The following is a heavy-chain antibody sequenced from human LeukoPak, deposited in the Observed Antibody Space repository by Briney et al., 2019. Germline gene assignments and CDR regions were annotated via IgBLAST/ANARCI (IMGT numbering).Heavy chain of an antibody. D-gene: IGHD6-13*01. Sequence: GGSLRLSCAASGFAFSQYWMSWVRQAPGKGLEWLANIRQDGSDNYYADSVEGRFSFSRDNSKNTLYLQMNSLRAEDTAVYYCAKVRIAAAGMGYFDYWGQGTLVTVSS. V-gene: IGHV3-7*03. CDR3: AKVRIAAAGMGYFDY. CDR2: IRQDGSDN. J-gene: IGHJ4*02. CDR1: GFAFSQYW.